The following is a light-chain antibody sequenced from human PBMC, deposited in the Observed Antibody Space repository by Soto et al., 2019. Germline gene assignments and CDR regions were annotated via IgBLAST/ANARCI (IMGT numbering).Light chain of an antibody. CDR2: AAS. J-gene: IGKJ3*01. CDR3: QESYSTPLFT. V-gene: IGKV1-39*01. CDR1: QSISSY. Sequence: DIQMTQSPSSLSASVGARVTITCRARQSISSYLNWYQQKPGKAPKLLIYAASSLQSGVPSRFSGSGSGTDFTLTISSLQPEDFATYYCQESYSTPLFTFGPGTKVDIK.